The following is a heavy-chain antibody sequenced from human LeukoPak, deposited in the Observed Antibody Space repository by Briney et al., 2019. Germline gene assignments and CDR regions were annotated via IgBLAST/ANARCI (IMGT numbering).Heavy chain of an antibody. CDR3: ARVREDYYDSSGYYHCHFDY. Sequence: SETLSLTCTVSGGSITSYYWSWLRQPPGKGLEWIGYIYYSGSTNYNPSLKSRVTISVDTSKNQFSLKLSSVTAADTAVYYCARVREDYYDSSGYYHCHFDYWGQGTLVTVSA. V-gene: IGHV4-59*01. D-gene: IGHD3-22*01. CDR1: GGSITSYY. J-gene: IGHJ4*02. CDR2: IYYSGST.